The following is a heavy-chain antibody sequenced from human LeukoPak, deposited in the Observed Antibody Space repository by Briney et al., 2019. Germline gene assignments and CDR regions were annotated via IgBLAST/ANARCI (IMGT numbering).Heavy chain of an antibody. D-gene: IGHD3-22*01. Sequence: SQTLSLTCTVSGGSISRGGYYWSWLCQHPGQGLVWAVYTYYSGSTYYNPSLKSRVTISVDTSKNQFSLKLSSVTAADTAVYYCARAAYYYDSSGYYGYFDYWGQGTLVTVSS. V-gene: IGHV4-31*03. CDR3: ARAAYYYDSSGYYGYFDY. CDR1: GGSISRGGYY. CDR2: TYYSGST. J-gene: IGHJ4*02.